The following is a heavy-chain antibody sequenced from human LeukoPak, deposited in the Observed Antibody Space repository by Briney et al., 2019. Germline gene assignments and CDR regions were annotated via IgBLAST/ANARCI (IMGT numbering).Heavy chain of an antibody. CDR1: GGSISSSNYY. V-gene: IGHV4-39*07. Sequence: SETLSLTCTVSGGSISSSNYYWGWIRQSPGKGLEWIGSVYYSGNTNYNASLKGRVTISVDTSKNQFSLNLYVTAADTAVYYCARGRRGGSYHYWGQGTLVTVSS. CDR2: VYYSGNT. J-gene: IGHJ4*02. CDR3: ARGRRGGSYHY. D-gene: IGHD1-26*01.